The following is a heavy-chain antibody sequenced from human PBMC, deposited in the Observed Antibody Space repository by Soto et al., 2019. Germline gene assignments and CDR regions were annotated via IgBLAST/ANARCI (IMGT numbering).Heavy chain of an antibody. CDR2: SIPIFGTA. D-gene: IGHD6-19*01. J-gene: IGHJ4*02. V-gene: IGHV1-69*13. CDR3: ARDGRYGCTSGPNFDY. Sequence: SVKVSCKASGGTFSSYAISWVRQAPGQGLEWMGGSIPIFGTANYAQKFQGRVTITADESTSTAYMELSSLRSEDTAVYYCARDGRYGCTSGPNFDYWGQGTLVTVSS. CDR1: GGTFSSYA.